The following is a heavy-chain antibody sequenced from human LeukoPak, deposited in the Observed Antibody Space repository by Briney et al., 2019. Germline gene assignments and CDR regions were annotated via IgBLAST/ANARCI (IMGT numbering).Heavy chain of an antibody. J-gene: IGHJ3*02. CDR2: IIPIFGTA. V-gene: IGHV1-69*01. D-gene: IGHD2-21*01. Sequence: SVKVSCKASGGTFSSYAISLVRQAPGQGLEWMGGIIPIFGTANYAQKFQGRVTITADESTSTAYMEQSSLRSEDTAVYYCARDTTSIAYCGGDCYSDAFDTWGQGTMVTVSS. CDR1: GGTFSSYA. CDR3: ARDTTSIAYCGGDCYSDAFDT.